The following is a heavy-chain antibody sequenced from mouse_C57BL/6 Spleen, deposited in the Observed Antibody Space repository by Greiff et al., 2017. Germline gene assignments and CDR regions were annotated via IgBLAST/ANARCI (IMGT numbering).Heavy chain of an antibody. V-gene: IGHV1-4*01. Sequence: QVQLQQSGAELARPGASVKMSCKASGYTFTSYTMHWVKQRPGQGLEWIGYINPSSGYTKYNQKFKYKATLTADKSSSTAYMQLSGLTSEYSAVYYCARDGSSYLDYWGQGTTLTVSS. CDR1: GYTFTSYT. D-gene: IGHD1-1*01. CDR2: INPSSGYT. CDR3: ARDGSSYLDY. J-gene: IGHJ2*01.